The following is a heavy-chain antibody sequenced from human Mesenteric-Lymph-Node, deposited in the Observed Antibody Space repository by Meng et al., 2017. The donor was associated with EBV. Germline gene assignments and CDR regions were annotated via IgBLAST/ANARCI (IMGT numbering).Heavy chain of an antibody. CDR2: INHSGST. D-gene: IGHD4-11*01. J-gene: IGHJ4*02. CDR1: GGSFSDYF. Sequence: QGTLQQWGAGRLKPSETLSLTCAVHGGSFSDYFWTWIRQAPGKGLEWVGEINHSGSTKYNPSLKSRVTISVDTSKNQISLKLSSVTAADTAMYYCVSYDYGNYVSFDSWGQGILVTVSS. V-gene: IGHV4-34*01. CDR3: VSYDYGNYVSFDS.